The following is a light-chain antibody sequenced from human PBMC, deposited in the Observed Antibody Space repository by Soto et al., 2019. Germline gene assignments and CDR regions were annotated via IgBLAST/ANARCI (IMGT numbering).Light chain of an antibody. CDR2: ETS. Sequence: DVQMTQSPSAMSASVGDRVTIACRASQDISRFVAWFQHKPGRAPERLIYETSNLQPGVPSRFSGSGSGTEFTLAISGLQPEDFATYYCLQYNTYPYTFGQGTKLEIK. J-gene: IGKJ2*01. CDR1: QDISRF. CDR3: LQYNTYPYT. V-gene: IGKV1-17*03.